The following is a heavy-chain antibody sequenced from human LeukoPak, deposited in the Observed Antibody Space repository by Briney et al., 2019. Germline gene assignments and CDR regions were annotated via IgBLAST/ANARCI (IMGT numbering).Heavy chain of an antibody. Sequence: ASVKVSCKASGYTFTSYGISWVRQAPGQGLEWMGWISAYNGNTNYAQKLQGRVTMTTDTSTSTAYMELRSLRSDDTAVYYCARDRVVPAPLTSWFDPGGQGTLVTVSS. CDR3: ARDRVVPAPLTSWFDP. CDR2: ISAYNGNT. D-gene: IGHD2-2*01. J-gene: IGHJ5*02. V-gene: IGHV1-18*01. CDR1: GYTFTSYG.